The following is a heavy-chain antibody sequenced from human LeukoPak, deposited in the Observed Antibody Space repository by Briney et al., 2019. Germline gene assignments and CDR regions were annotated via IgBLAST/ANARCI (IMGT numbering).Heavy chain of an antibody. J-gene: IGHJ4*02. CDR2: ISSSGGST. D-gene: IGHD3-10*01. CDR1: GFTFTTNA. CDR3: AQGGSYGSGKYYFN. Sequence: GGSLRLSCVASGFTFTTNAMTWVRQAPGKGLEWVSAISSSGGSTYYAGSVKDRFTISRDNSRDTVYLQMNSLSAEDTAVYYCAQGGSYGSGKYYFNWGQGTLVTVSS. V-gene: IGHV3-23*01.